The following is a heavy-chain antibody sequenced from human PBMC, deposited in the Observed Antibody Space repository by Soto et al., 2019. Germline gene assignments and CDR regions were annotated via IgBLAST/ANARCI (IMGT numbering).Heavy chain of an antibody. CDR2: IHGSGST. J-gene: IGHJ5*02. CDR3: ARDLKSATINRGVPLAYHLCDP. V-gene: IGHV4-4*07. Sequence: SEDLPLTCSVSGGSMRDNFWTGCRQPAGKGLEWIGRIHGSGSTSYNPSLKTRLTMSVDTSNNQISLSLRSVTAADTAVYYCARDLKSATINRGVPLAYHLCDPWGNGSWVTGSS. CDR1: GGSMRDNF. D-gene: IGHD3-10*01.